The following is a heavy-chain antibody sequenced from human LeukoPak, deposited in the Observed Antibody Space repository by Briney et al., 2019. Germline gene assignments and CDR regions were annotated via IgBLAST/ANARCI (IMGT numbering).Heavy chain of an antibody. Sequence: GASVKVSCKASGYTFTSYGISWVRQAPGQGLEWMGWISAYNGNTNYAQKLQGRVTMTTDTSTSTAYMELRSLRSDDTAVYYCAGHLGYYYGSGRYSYYYYYGMDVWGQGTTVTVSS. J-gene: IGHJ6*02. CDR1: GYTFTSYG. CDR2: ISAYNGNT. V-gene: IGHV1-18*01. D-gene: IGHD3-10*01. CDR3: AGHLGYYYGSGRYSYYYYYGMDV.